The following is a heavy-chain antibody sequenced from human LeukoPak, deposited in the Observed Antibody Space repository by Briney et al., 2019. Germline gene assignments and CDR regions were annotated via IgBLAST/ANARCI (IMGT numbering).Heavy chain of an antibody. CDR1: GLIFSSYF. CDR3: AREWDLTGYYFDY. Sequence: PGRSLRLSCAASGLIFSSYFMHWVRHAPGEGLGWVAGISFDGNNKYYADSVKGRFTISRDNSKNTLYLQMNSLRAEDTAVYYCAREWDLTGYYFDYWGQGTLVTVSS. D-gene: IGHD3-9*01. V-gene: IGHV3-30*04. CDR2: ISFDGNNK. J-gene: IGHJ4*02.